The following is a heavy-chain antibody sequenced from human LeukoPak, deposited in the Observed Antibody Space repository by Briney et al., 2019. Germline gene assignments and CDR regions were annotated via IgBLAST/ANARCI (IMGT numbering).Heavy chain of an antibody. CDR2: MNPNSGNT. V-gene: IGHV1-8*03. D-gene: IGHD6-13*01. CDR3: ARYTSIAAAGPSRGYYYYYYMDV. Sequence: GASVKVSCKASGYTFTSYDINWVRQATGQGLEWMGWMNPNSGNTGYAQKFQGRVTITRNTSISTAYMELSSLRSEDTAVYYCARYTSIAAAGPSRGYYYYYYMDVWGKGTTVTVSS. J-gene: IGHJ6*03. CDR1: GYTFTSYD.